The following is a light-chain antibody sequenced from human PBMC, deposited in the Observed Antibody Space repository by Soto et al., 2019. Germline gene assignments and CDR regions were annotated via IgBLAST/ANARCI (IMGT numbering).Light chain of an antibody. J-gene: IGKJ1*01. CDR1: QSVSSSY. Sequence: EIVLTQSPDTLSLSPGERATLSCRASQSVSSSYLAWYQQKPGQAPRLLIYGASSMATGIPDRFSCSGSGTDFTLTISRLEPEDFAVYYCQQYGTSPPGTFGQGTKVEIK. CDR2: GAS. V-gene: IGKV3-20*01. CDR3: QQYGTSPPGT.